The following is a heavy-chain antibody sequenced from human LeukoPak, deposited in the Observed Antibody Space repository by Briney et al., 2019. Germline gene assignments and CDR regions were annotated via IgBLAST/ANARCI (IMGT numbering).Heavy chain of an antibody. D-gene: IGHD2-15*01. CDR2: IYPGDSDT. J-gene: IGHJ5*02. Sequence: GESLKISCKGSGYSFTRKWIGWVRQMPGKGLEWMAIIYPGDSDTRYSPSFQGQVTISADKSISTVYLRWSSLKASDTAMYYCATTVVVAATPRWFDPWGQGTLVTVSS. CDR3: ATTVVVAATPRWFDP. V-gene: IGHV5-51*01. CDR1: GYSFTRKW.